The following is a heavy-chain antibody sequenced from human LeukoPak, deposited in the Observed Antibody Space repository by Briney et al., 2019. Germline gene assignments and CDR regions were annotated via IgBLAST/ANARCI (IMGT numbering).Heavy chain of an antibody. V-gene: IGHV3-11*01. D-gene: IGHD3-3*01. CDR2: ISSSGSTI. J-gene: IGHJ3*02. CDR1: GFTFSDYY. Sequence: GGSLRLSCAASGFTFSDYYMSWIRQAPGKGLEWVSYISSSGSTIYYADSVKGRFTISRDNAKNSLYLQMNSLRAEDTAVYYCAKALEWFFSAFDIWGQGTMVTVSS. CDR3: AKALEWFFSAFDI.